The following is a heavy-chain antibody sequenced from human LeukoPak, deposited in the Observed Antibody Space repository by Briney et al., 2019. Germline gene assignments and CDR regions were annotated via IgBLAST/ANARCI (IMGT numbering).Heavy chain of an antibody. Sequence: GESLKISCKGSGYSFTSYWIGLVRQVPGKGLEWVGIIYPGDSDTRYSPSFQGQVTISADKSISTAYLQWSSLKASDTAMYYCARFQPYDFWSGYYTGGIDYWGQGTLVTVSS. D-gene: IGHD3/OR15-3a*01. CDR3: ARFQPYDFWSGYYTGGIDY. V-gene: IGHV5-51*01. J-gene: IGHJ4*02. CDR1: GYSFTSYW. CDR2: IYPGDSDT.